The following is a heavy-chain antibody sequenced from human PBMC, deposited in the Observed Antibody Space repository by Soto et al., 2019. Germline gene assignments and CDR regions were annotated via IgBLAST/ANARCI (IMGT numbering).Heavy chain of an antibody. CDR3: ARLGGYYQAFDS. CDR2: IYYTGTT. D-gene: IGHD3-22*01. V-gene: IGHV4-59*08. Sequence: SETLSLTCTVSGGSIRDYYWGWIRQSPGKGLEWIGYIYYTGTTKYNPSLKSRVTISVDSSKNQFSLKLDSVTATDTAVYYCARLGGYYQAFDSWGQGTLVTVSS. J-gene: IGHJ4*02. CDR1: GGSIRDYY.